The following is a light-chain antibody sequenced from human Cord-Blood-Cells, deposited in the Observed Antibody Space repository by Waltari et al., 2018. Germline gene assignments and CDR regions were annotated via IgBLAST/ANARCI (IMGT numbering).Light chain of an antibody. CDR1: QRVSSY. CDR2: DAS. Sequence: EIVLTQSPATLSLSPGEIATLACRASQRVSSYLARYQQKPGQAPRLLIYDASNRATGIPARFSGSGSGTDFTLTISSLEPEDFAVYYCKQRSNWLTFGGGTKVEIK. V-gene: IGKV3-11*01. J-gene: IGKJ4*01. CDR3: KQRSNWLT.